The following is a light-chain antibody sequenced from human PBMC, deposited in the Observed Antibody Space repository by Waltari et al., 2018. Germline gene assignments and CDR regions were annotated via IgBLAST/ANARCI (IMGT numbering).Light chain of an antibody. V-gene: IGKV4-1*01. J-gene: IGKJ1*01. CDR1: KSVLYSSNNKNY. Sequence: DIVMTQSPDSLAVSLGERATINCQSSKSVLYSSNNKNYLALYQQKPGQPPKLLIYWASTRESGVPDRFSGSGSGTDFTLTISSLQAEDVAVYYCQQYYSTLWTFGQGTKVEIK. CDR2: WAS. CDR3: QQYYSTLWT.